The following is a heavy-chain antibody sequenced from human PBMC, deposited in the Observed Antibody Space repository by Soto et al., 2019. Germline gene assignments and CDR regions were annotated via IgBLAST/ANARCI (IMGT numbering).Heavy chain of an antibody. J-gene: IGHJ4*02. CDR3: AKGRGYSGYFNGETDS. CDR1: GFTCSSYA. D-gene: IGHD5-12*01. CDR2: ISDDGRDE. Sequence: QVQLVESGGGVVQPGRSLRLSCAASGFTCSSYAVQWGRQAPGKGLEWVAIISDDGRDEDYADSVKGRFTISRDNSRRTLYLQMNSLRPEDTAVYYCAKGRGYSGYFNGETDSWGQGILVTVSS. V-gene: IGHV3-30*04.